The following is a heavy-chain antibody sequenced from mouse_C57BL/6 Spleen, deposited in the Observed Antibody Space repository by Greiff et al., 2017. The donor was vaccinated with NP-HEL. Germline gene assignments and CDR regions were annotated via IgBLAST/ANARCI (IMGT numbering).Heavy chain of an antibody. Sequence: VKLVESGAELVRPGASVTLSCKASGYTFTDYEMHWVKQTPVHGLEWIGAIDPETGGTAYNQKFKGKAILTADKSSSTAYMELRSLTSEDSAVYYCTRGWDYAMDYWGQGTSVTVSS. CDR1: GYTFTDYE. V-gene: IGHV1-15*01. CDR2: IDPETGGT. J-gene: IGHJ4*01. CDR3: TRGWDYAMDY. D-gene: IGHD3-3*01.